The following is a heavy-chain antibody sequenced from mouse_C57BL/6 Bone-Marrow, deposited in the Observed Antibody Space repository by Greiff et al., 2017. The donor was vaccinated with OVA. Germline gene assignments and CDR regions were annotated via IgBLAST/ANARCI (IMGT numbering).Heavy chain of an antibody. D-gene: IGHD1-1*01. J-gene: IGHJ2*01. V-gene: IGHV5-4*01. CDR3: AISSFYFDY. CDR2: ISDGGSYT. CDR1: GFTFSSYA. Sequence: DVQLVESGGGLVKPGGSLKLSCAASGFTFSSYAMSWVRQTPEKRLEWVATISDGGSYTYYPDNVKGRFTISRDNAKNNLYLQMSHLKSEDTAMYYCAISSFYFDYWGQGTTLTVSS.